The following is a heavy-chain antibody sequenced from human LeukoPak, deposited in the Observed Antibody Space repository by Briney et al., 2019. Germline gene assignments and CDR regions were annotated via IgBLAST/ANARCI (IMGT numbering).Heavy chain of an antibody. D-gene: IGHD4-23*01. Sequence: ASVKVSCKASGYTFTSYGISWVRQAPGQGLEWMGWISAYNGNTNYAQKLQGRVTMTTDTSTSTAHMELRSLRSDDTAVYYCARDPDPHDYGGNGYGFYWGQGTLVTVSS. CDR1: GYTFTSYG. V-gene: IGHV1-18*01. J-gene: IGHJ4*02. CDR2: ISAYNGNT. CDR3: ARDPDPHDYGGNGYGFY.